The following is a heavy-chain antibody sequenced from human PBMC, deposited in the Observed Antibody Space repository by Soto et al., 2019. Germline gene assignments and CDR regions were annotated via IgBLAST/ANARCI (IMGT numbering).Heavy chain of an antibody. CDR2: IYWDDDK. J-gene: IGHJ4*02. CDR1: GFSLSTSGVG. Sequence: QITLKESGPTLVKPTQTLTLTCTFSGFSLSTSGVGVGWIRQPPGKALEWLALIYWDDDKRYSPSLKSRLTITKDTSKHQVVLTITNMDPVDTATYYCAHTTVVLRYFDWLAYFDYWGQGTLVTVSS. V-gene: IGHV2-5*02. D-gene: IGHD3-9*01. CDR3: AHTTVVLRYFDWLAYFDY.